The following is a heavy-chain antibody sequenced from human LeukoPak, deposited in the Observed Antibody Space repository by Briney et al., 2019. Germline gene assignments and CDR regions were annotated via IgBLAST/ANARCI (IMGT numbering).Heavy chain of an antibody. CDR3: AKDDAWLQYGN. D-gene: IGHD5-24*01. Sequence: GGSLRLSCAASGFTFSSYWMHWVRQAPGKGLVWVSRINSDGSSTSYADSVKGRFTISRDNSKGTVYLQMNSLRPEDTAVYYCAKDDAWLQYGNWGRGTLVTVSS. CDR2: INSDGSST. V-gene: IGHV3-74*01. J-gene: IGHJ4*02. CDR1: GFTFSSYW.